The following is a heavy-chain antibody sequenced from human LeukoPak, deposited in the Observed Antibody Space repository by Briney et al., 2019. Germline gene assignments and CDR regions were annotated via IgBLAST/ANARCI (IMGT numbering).Heavy chain of an antibody. Sequence: PSETLSLTCTVSGGSISSSSYYWGWIRQPPGKGLEWIGSIYYSGSTYYNPSLKSRVTISVETSKNQFSLKLSSVTAADTAVYYCARLRGSYYFDYWGQGTLVTVSS. J-gene: IGHJ4*02. CDR3: ARLRGSYYFDY. CDR1: GGSISSSSYY. CDR2: IYYSGST. D-gene: IGHD1-26*01. V-gene: IGHV4-39*01.